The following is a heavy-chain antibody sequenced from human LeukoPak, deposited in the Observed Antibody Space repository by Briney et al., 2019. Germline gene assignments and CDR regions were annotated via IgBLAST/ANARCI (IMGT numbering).Heavy chain of an antibody. CDR1: GGSISSYY. J-gene: IGHJ2*01. CDR3: ARAYSSGWYSGRNWYFDL. D-gene: IGHD6-19*01. V-gene: IGHV4-4*07. Sequence: SETLSLTCTVSGGSISSYYWSWTRQPAGKGLEWIGRIYTSGSTNYNPSLKSRVTMSVDTSKNQFPLKLSSVTAADTAVYYCARAYSSGWYSGRNWYFDLWGRGTLVTVSS. CDR2: IYTSGST.